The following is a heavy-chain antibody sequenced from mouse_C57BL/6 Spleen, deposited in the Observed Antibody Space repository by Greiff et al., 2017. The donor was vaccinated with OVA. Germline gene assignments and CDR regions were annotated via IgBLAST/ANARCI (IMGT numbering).Heavy chain of an antibody. Sequence: EVQVVESGGGLVKPGGSLKLSCAASGFTFSSYAMSWVRQTPEQRLEWVATISDGGSYTYYPDNVKGRCTISRDNAKNNLYLQMSHLKSEDTAIYYCARGTTVVDWYFDVWGTGTTVTVSS. D-gene: IGHD1-1*01. CDR1: GFTFSSYA. CDR3: ARGTTVVDWYFDV. CDR2: ISDGGSYT. J-gene: IGHJ1*03. V-gene: IGHV5-4*01.